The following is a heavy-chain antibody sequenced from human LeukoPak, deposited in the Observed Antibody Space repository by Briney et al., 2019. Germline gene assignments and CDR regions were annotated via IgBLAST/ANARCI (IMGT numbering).Heavy chain of an antibody. CDR2: IYYSGST. J-gene: IGHJ4*02. CDR1: GGSISSYY. D-gene: IGHD3-10*01. Sequence: SETLSLTCTVSGGSISSYYWSWIRQPPGKGLEWIGYIYYSGSTNYNPSLKSRVTMSIDTSKNQFSLKLSSVTAADTAVYYCARSYYYGSGNAVDYWGQGTLVTVSS. CDR3: ARSYYYGSGNAVDY. V-gene: IGHV4-59*12.